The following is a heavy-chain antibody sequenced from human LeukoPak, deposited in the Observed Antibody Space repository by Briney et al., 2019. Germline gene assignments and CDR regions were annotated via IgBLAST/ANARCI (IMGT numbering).Heavy chain of an antibody. CDR2: INPNSGGT. CDR1: GYTFTGYY. J-gene: IGHJ5*02. CDR3: ARVGVDLWFDP. Sequence: ASVKVSFKASGYTFTGYYIHWVRRAPGQGLEWMGRINPNSGGTNYAQKFQGRATMTRDTSISTAYMELSRLTSDDTAVYYCARVGVDLWFDPWGQGTLVTVSS. D-gene: IGHD3/OR15-3a*01. V-gene: IGHV1-2*06.